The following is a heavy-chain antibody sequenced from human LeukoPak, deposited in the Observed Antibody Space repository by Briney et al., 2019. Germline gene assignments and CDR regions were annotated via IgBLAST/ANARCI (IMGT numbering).Heavy chain of an antibody. Sequence: GGSLRLSCAPSGLTFTRDAISSGAESPGKGREGCSDIGGSGGSTYYADYVKRRSTTSRDNSKNPLYLQMPSLRAEDPAVHYCATRGTTLASYFAYWGQGPLVPVSS. CDR2: IGGSGGST. D-gene: IGHD4-17*01. CDR1: GLTFTRDA. V-gene: IGHV3-23*01. CDR3: ATRGTTLASYFAY. J-gene: IGHJ4*02.